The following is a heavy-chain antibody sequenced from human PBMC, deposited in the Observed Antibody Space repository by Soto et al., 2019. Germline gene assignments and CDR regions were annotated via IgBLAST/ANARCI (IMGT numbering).Heavy chain of an antibody. Sequence: QVQLVQSGAEVKKPGASVKVSCKASGYTFTSYGISWVRQAPGQGLEWMGWISAYNGNTNYAQKLQGRVTMTTDTSTXTAYMELRSLRSDDTAVYYCANYDSSGYYPSGMDVWGQGTTVTVSS. CDR1: GYTFTSYG. D-gene: IGHD3-22*01. V-gene: IGHV1-18*01. CDR3: ANYDSSGYYPSGMDV. CDR2: ISAYNGNT. J-gene: IGHJ6*02.